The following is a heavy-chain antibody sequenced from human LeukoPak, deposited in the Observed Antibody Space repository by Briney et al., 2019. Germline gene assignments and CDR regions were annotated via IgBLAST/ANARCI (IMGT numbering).Heavy chain of an antibody. CDR3: ASPTSGQSFDI. J-gene: IGHJ3*02. V-gene: IGHV3-53*01. CDR2: IYPSGNT. Sequence: GGSLRLSCAASGFTFSSNYMSWVRLAPGKGLEWVSLIYPSGNTYYADSVKGRFTISRDNSKNTLYLQMNSLRAEDTAVYYCASPTSGQSFDIWGQGTMVTVSS. D-gene: IGHD6-19*01. CDR1: GFTFSSNY.